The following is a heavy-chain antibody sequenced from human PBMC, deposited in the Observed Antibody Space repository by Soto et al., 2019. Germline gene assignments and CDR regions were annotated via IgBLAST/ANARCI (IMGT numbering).Heavy chain of an antibody. CDR2: IERDDDDK. D-gene: IGHD6-13*01. CDR1: GFSLTSPGMC. CDR3: GRSIRGPSRVNGGDV. J-gene: IGHJ6*02. V-gene: IGHV2-70*13. Sequence: SVPTLVNPTETLTLTCTFSGFSLTSPGMCVSWIRQSPGKALEWLALIERDDDDKYYSTSLKTRLTISKDTRKNQVVLTMANMEPADTTTSYCGRSIRGPSRVNGGDVWGQGSTVTV.